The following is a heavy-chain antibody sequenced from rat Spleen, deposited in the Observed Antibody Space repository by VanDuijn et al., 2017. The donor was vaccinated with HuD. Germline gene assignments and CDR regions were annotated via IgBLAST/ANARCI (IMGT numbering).Heavy chain of an antibody. Sequence: VQLKESGPGLVQPSQTLSLTCTVSGFSLTNYNVHWVRQPPGKGLEWLGYINYSGSTTYNPSLKSRLSITRDTSKNQFFLQLSSITTEDTATYYCAREGLTLDFWGPGTMVTVSS. CDR3: AREGLTLDF. V-gene: IGHV3-1*01. CDR2: INYSGST. J-gene: IGHJ1*01. CDR1: GFSLTNYN. D-gene: IGHD1-10*01.